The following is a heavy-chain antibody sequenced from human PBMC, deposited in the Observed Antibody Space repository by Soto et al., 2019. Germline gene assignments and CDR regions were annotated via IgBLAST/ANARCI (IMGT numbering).Heavy chain of an antibody. CDR1: GFTFSNYG. CDR3: ARGTTGTTRGYFDY. V-gene: IGHV3-33*01. J-gene: IGHJ4*02. Sequence: VQLVESGGGVVQPGRSLRLSCAASGFTFSNYGMHWVRQAPGKGLEWLAVIWYDGSNADYADSVKGRFTISRDNSKNTLYVQLSGLAAEDTAVYYCARGTTGTTRGYFDYWGQGILVTVSS. D-gene: IGHD1-1*01. CDR2: IWYDGSNA.